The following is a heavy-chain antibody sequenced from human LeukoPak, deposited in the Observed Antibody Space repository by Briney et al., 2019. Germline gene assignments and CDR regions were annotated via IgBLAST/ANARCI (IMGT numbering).Heavy chain of an antibody. V-gene: IGHV1-69*13. CDR3: ARGVTDYSSSTSCPPNWFDP. CDR1: GGTFSSYA. D-gene: IGHD2-2*01. Sequence: GASVKVSCKASGGTFSSYAISWVRQAPGQGLEWVGGIIPIFGTANYAQKFQGRVTITADESTSTAYMELSSLKSEDTAVYYCARGVTDYSSSTSCPPNWFDPWGQGTLVTVSS. J-gene: IGHJ5*02. CDR2: IIPIFGTA.